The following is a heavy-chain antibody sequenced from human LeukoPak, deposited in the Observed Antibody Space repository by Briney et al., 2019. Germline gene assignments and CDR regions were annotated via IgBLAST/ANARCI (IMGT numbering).Heavy chain of an antibody. J-gene: IGHJ4*02. Sequence: GGSLRLSCTASGFTSSGYNMNWVPEAPGKGLEWVSSISGSSSYIYYADSMKGRFTTSRDNPRKSLYLQMSRLRAEDTAVYYCARSSNNVAGSTNTFDYWGQGTLVTVSS. D-gene: IGHD6-19*01. CDR2: ISGSSSYI. CDR1: GFTSSGYN. V-gene: IGHV3-21*01. CDR3: ARSSNNVAGSTNTFDY.